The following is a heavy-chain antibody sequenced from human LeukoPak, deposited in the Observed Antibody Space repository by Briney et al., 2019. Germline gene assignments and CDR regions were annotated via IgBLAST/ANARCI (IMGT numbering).Heavy chain of an antibody. J-gene: IGHJ4*02. CDR3: AREYGGNSGLYYFDY. Sequence: SETLSLTCTVSGGSVSSGSYYWSWIRQPPGKGLEWLGYISYSGSTNYNPSLKSRVTISEDTSKNQFSLKLSSVTAADTAVYYCAREYGGNSGLYYFDYWGQGTLVTVSS. CDR1: GGSVSSGSYY. CDR2: ISYSGST. D-gene: IGHD4-23*01. V-gene: IGHV4-61*01.